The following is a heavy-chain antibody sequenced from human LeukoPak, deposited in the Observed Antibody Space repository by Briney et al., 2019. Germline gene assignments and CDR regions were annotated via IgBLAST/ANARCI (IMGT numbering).Heavy chain of an antibody. CDR2: IKSKTDGGTT. D-gene: IGHD2-2*01. J-gene: IGHJ5*02. V-gene: IGHV3-15*01. CDR3: TTVLVVTAATS. CDR1: GFTFSNAW. Sequence: GGSLRLSCAASGFTFSNAWMSWVRQAPGKGLEWAGRIKSKTDGGTTDYAAPVKGRFTISRDDSKNTLYLQMNSLKTEDTAVYYCTTVLVVTAATSWGQGTLVTVSS.